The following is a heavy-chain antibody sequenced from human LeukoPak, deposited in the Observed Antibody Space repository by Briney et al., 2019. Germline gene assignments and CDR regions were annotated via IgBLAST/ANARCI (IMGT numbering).Heavy chain of an antibody. V-gene: IGHV3-23*01. Sequence: GGSLRLSCAASGFTFSSHAMAWVRQASGQGLEWVSGILPGGSTYYADPVKGRFTISRDNSKNTLYLQLTSLRSEDTAVYYCAKGSGLGSYDFWGQGTLVTVSS. D-gene: IGHD1-26*01. CDR2: ILPGGST. CDR1: GFTFSSHA. J-gene: IGHJ4*02. CDR3: AKGSGLGSYDF.